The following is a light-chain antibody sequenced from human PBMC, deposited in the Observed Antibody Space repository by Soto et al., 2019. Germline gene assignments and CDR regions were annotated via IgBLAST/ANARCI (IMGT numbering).Light chain of an antibody. CDR3: QQYASSPLT. J-gene: IGKJ4*01. Sequence: EIVLTQSPGTLSLSSGERATLSCRASQSVGSNYLAWYQQKPGQAPMLLIYGASSRATGIPDRFGGSGSGTGFTRTISRLEPEDLAVYYCQQYASSPLTFGGGTKVEIK. V-gene: IGKV3-20*01. CDR1: QSVGSNY. CDR2: GAS.